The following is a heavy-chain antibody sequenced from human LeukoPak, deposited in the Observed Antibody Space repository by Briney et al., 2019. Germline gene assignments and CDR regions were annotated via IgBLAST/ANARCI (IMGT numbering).Heavy chain of an antibody. CDR1: GYTFTSYA. J-gene: IGHJ4*02. CDR3: ARASGVRGVTYYFDY. Sequence: GASVKVSCKASGYTFTSYAMHWVRQAPGQRLEWMGWINAGNGNTKYSQEFQGRVTITRDTSASTAYMELSSLRSEDMAVYYCARASGVRGVTYYFDYWGQGTLVTVSS. D-gene: IGHD3-10*01. CDR2: INAGNGNT. V-gene: IGHV1-3*03.